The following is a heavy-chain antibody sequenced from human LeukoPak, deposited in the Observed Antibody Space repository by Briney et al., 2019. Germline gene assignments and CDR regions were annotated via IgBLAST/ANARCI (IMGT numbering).Heavy chain of an antibody. V-gene: IGHV4-31*02. CDR1: GFTFSNYA. CDR2: IYKTGST. J-gene: IGHJ4*02. Sequence: LRLSCAASGFTFSNYAMSWVRQAPGKGLEWIGYIYKTGSTYYNPSLKSRVTMSVDTSRNQFSLKLNSVTAADTAVYYCARDVLRWGQGTLVTVSS. CDR3: ARDVLR.